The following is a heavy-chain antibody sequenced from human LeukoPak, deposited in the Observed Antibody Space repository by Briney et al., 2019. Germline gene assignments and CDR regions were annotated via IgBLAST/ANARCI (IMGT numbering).Heavy chain of an antibody. CDR2: IDPRDPYT. V-gene: IGHV5-10-1*01. Sequence: GESLKISCQGSGYTFTNFWINWVRQMPGKGLEWVGKIDPRDPYTKYSPSFEGHVSISADKSIDTVYLQWRSLESSDTAIYYCTRTSDHDYWGPGTLVVVSS. CDR3: TRTSDHDY. CDR1: GYTFTNFW. J-gene: IGHJ4*02. D-gene: IGHD2-2*01.